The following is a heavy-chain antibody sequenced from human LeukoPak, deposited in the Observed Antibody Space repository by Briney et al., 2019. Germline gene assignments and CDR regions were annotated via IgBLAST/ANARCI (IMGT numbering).Heavy chain of an antibody. J-gene: IGHJ4*02. CDR1: GYSFTNYH. CDR2: IYPNTGGT. CDR3: ARENWYYDY. V-gene: IGHV1-2*06. D-gene: IGHD1-7*01. Sequence: ASVKVSCNTSGYSFTNYHMHWVRLAPGQGLEWMGHIYPNTGGTSYAQRFQGRVTMTSDTSVSTVYMELSGLISDDTAAYYCARENWYYDYWGQGTLVTVSS.